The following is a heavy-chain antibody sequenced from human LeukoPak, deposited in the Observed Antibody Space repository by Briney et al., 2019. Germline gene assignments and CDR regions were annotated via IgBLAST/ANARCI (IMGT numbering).Heavy chain of an antibody. D-gene: IGHD7-27*01. J-gene: IGHJ4*02. V-gene: IGHV3-23*01. CDR3: AKDGGLWVSAHWGDS. Sequence: RGSLRLPCAASGFTFSSYTMSWVRQAPGKGLGWVSTITTSDGNTYYADSVKGRFTVSRDNSKNTLFLQMNSLRAEDTAVYYCAKDGGLWVSAHWGDSWGRGTLVTVSS. CDR1: GFTFSSYT. CDR2: ITTSDGNT.